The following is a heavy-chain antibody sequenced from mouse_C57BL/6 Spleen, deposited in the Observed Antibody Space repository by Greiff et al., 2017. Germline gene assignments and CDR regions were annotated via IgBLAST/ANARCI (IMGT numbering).Heavy chain of an antibody. CDR1: GYTFTSYW. J-gene: IGHJ3*01. D-gene: IGHD1-1*01. V-gene: IGHV1-52*01. Sequence: QVHVKQPGAELVRPGSSVKLSCKASGYTFTSYWMHWVKQRPIQGLEWIGNIDPSDSETHYNQKFKDKATLTVDKSSSTAYMQLSSLTSEDSAVYYCARWGYGSSSCAYWGQGTLVTVSA. CDR3: ARWGYGSSSCAY. CDR2: IDPSDSET.